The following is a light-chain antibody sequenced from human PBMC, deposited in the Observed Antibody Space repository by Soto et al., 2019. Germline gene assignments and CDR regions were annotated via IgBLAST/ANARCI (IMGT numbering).Light chain of an antibody. CDR3: QHYNSYPWT. CDR2: KAS. V-gene: IGKV1-5*03. CDR1: KSISSW. Sequence: DIQMTQSPSILSASVGDRVTITCRASKSISSWLAWYQQKPGKAPNLLIHKASHLESGVPSRFSGSGSGTEFTLTISSLQPGDYATYYCQHYNSYPWTFGQGTKVDI. J-gene: IGKJ1*01.